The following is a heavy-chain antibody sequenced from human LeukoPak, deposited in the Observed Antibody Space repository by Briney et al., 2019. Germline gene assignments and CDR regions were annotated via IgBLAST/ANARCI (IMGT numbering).Heavy chain of an antibody. V-gene: IGHV5-51*01. J-gene: IGHJ4*02. CDR1: GYSFTSYW. CDR3: ARSIAVAGTICDY. CDR2: IYPGDSDT. Sequence: GESLKISCKGSGYSFTSYWIGWVRQMPGKGLEWMGIIYPGDSDTRYSTSFQGQVTISADKSISTAYLQWSSLKASDTAMYYCARSIAVAGTICDYWGQGTLVTVSS. D-gene: IGHD6-19*01.